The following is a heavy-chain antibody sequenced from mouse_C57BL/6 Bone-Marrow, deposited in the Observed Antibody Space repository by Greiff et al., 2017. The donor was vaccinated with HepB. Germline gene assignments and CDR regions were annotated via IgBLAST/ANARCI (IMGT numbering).Heavy chain of an antibody. Sequence: EVMLVESGGGLVKPGGSLKLSCAASGFTFSSYAMSWVRQTPEKRLEGVATISDGGSYTYYPDNVKGRFTISRDNAKNNLYLQMSHLKSEDTAMYYCANYYGSSRYYAMDYWGQGTSVTVSS. J-gene: IGHJ4*01. V-gene: IGHV5-4*03. D-gene: IGHD1-1*01. CDR2: ISDGGSYT. CDR3: ANYYGSSRYYAMDY. CDR1: GFTFSSYA.